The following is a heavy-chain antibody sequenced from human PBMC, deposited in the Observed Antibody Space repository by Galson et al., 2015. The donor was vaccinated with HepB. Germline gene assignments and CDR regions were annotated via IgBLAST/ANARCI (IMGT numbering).Heavy chain of an antibody. CDR3: GREVRKGSGYYSYAPYGMDV. V-gene: IGHV4-61*02. Sequence: TLSLTCTVSGGPISSGSYYCSWIRQPAGKGLEWIGRIYTSGSTNYNPSLKGRVTISGDTSKNQFSLKLSSVTAADTAVYYCGREVRKGSGYYSYAPYGMDVWGQGTTVTVSS. J-gene: IGHJ6*02. CDR2: IYTSGST. CDR1: GGPISSGSYY. D-gene: IGHD3-22*01.